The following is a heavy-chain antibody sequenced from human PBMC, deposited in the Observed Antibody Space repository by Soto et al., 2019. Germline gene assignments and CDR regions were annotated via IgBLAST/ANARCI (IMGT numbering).Heavy chain of an antibody. CDR1: GYTFNTYG. V-gene: IGHV1-18*01. CDR2: ISAYDGKT. Sequence: GASVKVSCKTSGYTFNTYGINWVRQAPGQGLELMGWISAYDGKTTYAEKFQGRVTLTTDTSTSTDYMELRSLRSDDTAIYYCARDPHEFWTSYWFAPWGQGTPVTSPQ. CDR3: ARDPHEFWTSYWFAP. J-gene: IGHJ5*02. D-gene: IGHD3-3*01.